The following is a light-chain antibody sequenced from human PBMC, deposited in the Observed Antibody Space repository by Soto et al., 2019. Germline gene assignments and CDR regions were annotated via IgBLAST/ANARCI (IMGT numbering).Light chain of an antibody. J-gene: IGLJ1*01. CDR1: SSNIGGNS. Sequence: QSFLTQPPSVSAAAGQKVTISCSGSSSNIGGNSVSWYQQPPGTAPKLLTYDDNKRPSGIPDRFSGSKSGTSATLGITGFQTGDEADYYCGSWDSSLSAYVFGTGTKVTVL. CDR3: GSWDSSLSAYV. V-gene: IGLV1-51*01. CDR2: DDN.